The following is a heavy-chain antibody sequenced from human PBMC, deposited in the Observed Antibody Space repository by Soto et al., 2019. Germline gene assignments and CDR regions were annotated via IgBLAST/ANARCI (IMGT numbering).Heavy chain of an antibody. CDR1: GFTFSSYA. V-gene: IGHV3-23*01. Sequence: HPGGSLRLSCAASGFTFSSYAMSWVRQAPGKGLEWVSAISGSGGSTYYADSVKGRFTISRDNSKNTLYLQMNSLRAEDTAVYYCAPSRRGLYYFDYWGQGTLVTVSS. J-gene: IGHJ4*02. D-gene: IGHD2-15*01. CDR2: ISGSGGST. CDR3: APSRRGLYYFDY.